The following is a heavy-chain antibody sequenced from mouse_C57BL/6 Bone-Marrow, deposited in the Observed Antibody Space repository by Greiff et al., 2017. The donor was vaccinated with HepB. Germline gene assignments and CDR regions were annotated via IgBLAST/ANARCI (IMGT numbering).Heavy chain of an antibody. CDR2: ISDGGSYT. D-gene: IGHD1-1*01. CDR3: ARETVVARDYFDY. J-gene: IGHJ2*01. Sequence: EVMLVESGGGLVKPGGSLKLSCAASGFTFSSYAMSWVRQTPEKRLRWVATISDGGSYTYYPDNVKGRFTISRDKAKNNLYLQMSHLTSEDTAMYYCARETVVARDYFDYWGKGTTLTAAS. V-gene: IGHV5-4*01. CDR1: GFTFSSYA.